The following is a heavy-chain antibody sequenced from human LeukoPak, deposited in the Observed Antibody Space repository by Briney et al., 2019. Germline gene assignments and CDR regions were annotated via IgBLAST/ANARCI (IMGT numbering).Heavy chain of an antibody. CDR3: ARDASSGWYEGYNWFDP. D-gene: IGHD6-19*01. Sequence: PGSSVKVSCKASGGTFSSYAISWVRQAPGQGLEWMGGIIPIFGTANYAQKFQGRVTITTDESTSTAYMELSSLRPEDTAVYYCARDASSGWYEGYNWFDPWGQGTLVTVSS. V-gene: IGHV1-69*05. CDR1: GGTFSSYA. CDR2: IIPIFGTA. J-gene: IGHJ5*02.